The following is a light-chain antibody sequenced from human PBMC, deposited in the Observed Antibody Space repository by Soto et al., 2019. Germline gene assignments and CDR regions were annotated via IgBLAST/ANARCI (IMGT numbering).Light chain of an antibody. CDR2: ATS. Sequence: DIQLTQSPSFLSASVGDRVTITCRASQGINSYLAWYQQKPGKAPKLLIYATSTLYTEVPSRFSGSGSGTEFSLTISSLQPDDFATYYCQQLKTYTLTFGGGTKVEI. CDR1: QGINSY. V-gene: IGKV1-9*01. CDR3: QQLKTYTLT. J-gene: IGKJ4*01.